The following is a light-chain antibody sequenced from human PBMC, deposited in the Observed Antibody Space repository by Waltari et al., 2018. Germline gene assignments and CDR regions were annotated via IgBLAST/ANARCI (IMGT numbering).Light chain of an antibody. CDR3: QQYGTSPGWT. J-gene: IGKJ1*01. Sequence: EIVLTQSPGTLSLSPGERATLSCRASQTIAGTYLAWYQQKPGQAPRLLIYGASRRATGFPDRFSGSGSGTDFTLTISRLEPEDFAVYYCQQYGTSPGWTFGQGTKVEIK. V-gene: IGKV3-20*01. CDR2: GAS. CDR1: QTIAGTY.